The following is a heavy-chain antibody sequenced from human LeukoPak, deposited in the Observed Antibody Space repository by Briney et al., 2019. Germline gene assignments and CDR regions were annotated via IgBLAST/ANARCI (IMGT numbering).Heavy chain of an antibody. D-gene: IGHD2-15*01. J-gene: IGHJ4*02. CDR1: GFTFSTYA. CDR2: ISTNWGGT. CDR3: ARYCSGVSCYSGYDY. Sequence: GGSLRLSCAASGFTFSTYAMHWVRQTPGKGLEYVSAISTNWGGTYYANSVKGRFTISRDNSKNKLYLQMGSLRADDMAVYYCARYCSGVSCYSGYDYWGQGTLVTVSS. V-gene: IGHV3-64*01.